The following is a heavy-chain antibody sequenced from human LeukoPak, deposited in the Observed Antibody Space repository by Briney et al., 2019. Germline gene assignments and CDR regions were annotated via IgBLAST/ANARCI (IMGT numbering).Heavy chain of an antibody. D-gene: IGHD6-13*01. CDR3: ARDGSSSWYGEFDP. Sequence: SCKASGYTFPSYYIHWVRQAPGKGLEWVAVISYDGSNKYYADSVKGRFTISRDNSKNTLYLQMNSLRAEDTAVYYCARDGSSSWYGEFDPWGQGTLVTVSS. J-gene: IGHJ5*02. CDR2: ISYDGSNK. V-gene: IGHV3-30*04. CDR1: GYTFPSYY.